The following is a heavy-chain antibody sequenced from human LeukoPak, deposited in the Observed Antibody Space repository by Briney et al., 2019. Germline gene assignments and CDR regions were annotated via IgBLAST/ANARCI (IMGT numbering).Heavy chain of an antibody. CDR3: AKDRRIAVAGYYYYGMDV. V-gene: IGHV3-9*01. CDR2: ISWNSGSI. J-gene: IGHJ6*02. Sequence: PGGSLRLSCAASGFTIDDYAMHWVRQVPGKGLEWVSGISWNSGSIGYADSVKGRFTISRDNAKNSLYLQMNSLRAEDTALYYCAKDRRIAVAGYYYYGMDVWGQGTTVTVSS. CDR1: GFTIDDYA. D-gene: IGHD6-19*01.